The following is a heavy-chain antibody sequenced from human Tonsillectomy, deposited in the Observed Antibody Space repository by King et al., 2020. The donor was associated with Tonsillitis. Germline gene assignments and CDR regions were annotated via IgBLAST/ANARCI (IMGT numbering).Heavy chain of an antibody. V-gene: IGHV5-51*01. Sequence: VQLVQSGVEVKKPGESLKISCKGSGYRFTTYWIGWVRQMPGKGLEWMGIIYPGDSDTRYSPSFQGRVTISADKSTSTASLQWSSLKASDTAMYYCARHRREGYNLDAFDIWGQGTMVTVSS. CDR1: GYRFTTYW. CDR3: ARHRREGYNLDAFDI. D-gene: IGHD5-24*01. CDR2: IYPGDSDT. J-gene: IGHJ3*02.